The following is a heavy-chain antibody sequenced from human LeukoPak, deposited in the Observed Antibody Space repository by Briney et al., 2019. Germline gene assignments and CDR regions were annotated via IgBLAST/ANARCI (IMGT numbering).Heavy chain of an antibody. CDR1: GFTFSSYG. Sequence: PGGSLGLSCAASGFTFSSYGMNWVRQAPGKGLEWVSYISSTGNTIYYAGSVKGRFIISRDNGKNSLYLQMNSLRDEDTAVYYCARDRSSSAAPSLSYWGQGTLVTVSS. CDR2: ISSTGNTI. CDR3: ARDRSSSAAPSLSY. V-gene: IGHV3-48*02. J-gene: IGHJ4*02. D-gene: IGHD6-13*01.